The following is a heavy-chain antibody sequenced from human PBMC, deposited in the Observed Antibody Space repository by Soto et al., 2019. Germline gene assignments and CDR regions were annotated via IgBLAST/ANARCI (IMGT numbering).Heavy chain of an antibody. CDR2: IVVGSGNT. CDR1: GFTFTSSS. V-gene: IGHV1-58*01. J-gene: IGHJ4*02. Sequence: ASVNVSCKSSGFTFTSSSVQWVRQARGQRLEWIGWIVVGSGNTNYAQKFQERVTITRDMSTSTAYMELSSLRSEDTAVYYCAAAGGYGDYGYWGQGTLVTVSS. CDR3: AAAGGYGDYGY. D-gene: IGHD4-17*01.